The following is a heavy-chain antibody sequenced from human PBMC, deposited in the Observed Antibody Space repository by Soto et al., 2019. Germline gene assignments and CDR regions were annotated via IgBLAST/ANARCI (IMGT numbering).Heavy chain of an antibody. CDR1: GGSFNRHT. CDR3: ARGLGYDITAYYYAY. V-gene: IGHV1-69*01. J-gene: IGHJ4*02. Sequence: QVQLVQSGAEVRKPGSSVRVSCKASGGSFNRHTISWVRQAPGQGLEWMGGIIPIFGTANHAQKFQGRVRIIADESTSTVYIELSIRRSYNTDIYYCARGLGYDITAYYYAYWGQGTLVIVSS. D-gene: IGHD3-22*01. CDR2: IIPIFGTA.